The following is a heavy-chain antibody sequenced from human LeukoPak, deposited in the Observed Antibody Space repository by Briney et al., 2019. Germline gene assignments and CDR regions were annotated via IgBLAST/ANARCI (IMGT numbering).Heavy chain of an antibody. J-gene: IGHJ4*02. D-gene: IGHD4-17*01. CDR3: ARDLNGDYRVYYFDY. CDR2: IYYSGST. V-gene: IGHV4-39*02. Sequence: SETLSLTCTVSGGSISSSSYYWGWIRQPPGKGLEWIGSIYYSGSTYYNPSLKSRVTISVDTSKNQFSLKLSSVTAADTAVYYCARDLNGDYRVYYFDYWGQGTLVTVSS. CDR1: GGSISSSSYY.